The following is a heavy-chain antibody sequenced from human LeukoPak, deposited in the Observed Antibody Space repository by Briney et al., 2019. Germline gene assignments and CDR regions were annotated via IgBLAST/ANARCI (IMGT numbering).Heavy chain of an antibody. D-gene: IGHD3-10*01. J-gene: IGHJ5*02. Sequence: GASVKVSCKASGYTFTSHGIHWMRQAPGQRPEWMGWMNSGNGDTEYSQNLGGRVILSRDTSASTAYMELSSLRSEDTAVYYCARDREYGSGTYYNDQWGQGTLVAVSS. CDR1: GYTFTSHG. V-gene: IGHV1-3*04. CDR3: ARDREYGSGTYYNDQ. CDR2: MNSGNGDT.